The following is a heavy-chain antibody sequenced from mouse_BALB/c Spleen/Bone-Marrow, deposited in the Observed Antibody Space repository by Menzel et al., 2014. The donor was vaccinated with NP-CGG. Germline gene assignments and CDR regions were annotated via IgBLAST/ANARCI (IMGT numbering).Heavy chain of an antibody. Sequence: QVQLQQSGAELVRPGVSVKISCKGSGYTFTDYAVHWVKQSHAKSLEWIGLIRTYSDYTHYNQKFKGKATMTVDKSSSTAYVVLARLSSGDSVFYFGTMNSYGCYCFDYWGQGTSLTVSS. J-gene: IGHJ2*02. CDR2: IRTYSDYT. CDR1: GYTFTDYA. D-gene: IGHD2-1*01. V-gene: IGHV1S137*01. CDR3: TMNSYGCYCFDY.